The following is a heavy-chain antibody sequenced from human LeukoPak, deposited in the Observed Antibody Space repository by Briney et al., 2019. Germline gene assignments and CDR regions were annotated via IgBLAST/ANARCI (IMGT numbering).Heavy chain of an antibody. CDR1: GGSISSYY. Sequence: SETLSLTCTVSGGSISSYYWSWIRQPPGKGLEWIGYIYYSGSTNYNPSLKSRVTISVDTSKNQFSLKLSSVTAADTAVYYCATQYYYDSSGYYTHWGQGTLVTVSS. CDR3: ATQYYYDSSGYYTH. J-gene: IGHJ4*02. CDR2: IYYSGST. V-gene: IGHV4-59*01. D-gene: IGHD3-22*01.